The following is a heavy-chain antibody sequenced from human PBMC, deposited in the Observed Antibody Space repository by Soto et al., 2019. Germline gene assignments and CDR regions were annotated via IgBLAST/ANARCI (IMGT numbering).Heavy chain of an antibody. Sequence: GGSLRLSRSTPWVSGNSKYISWVRQAPGKGLEWVSVIYSGGSTYYADSVKGRFTISRDNSKNTLYLQMNSLRAEDTAVYYCARDQGYSHYRGQRTLVTVSS. CDR1: WVSGNSKY. D-gene: IGHD5-18*01. V-gene: IGHV3-66*01. CDR3: ARDQGYSHY. J-gene: IGHJ4*02. CDR2: IYSGGST.